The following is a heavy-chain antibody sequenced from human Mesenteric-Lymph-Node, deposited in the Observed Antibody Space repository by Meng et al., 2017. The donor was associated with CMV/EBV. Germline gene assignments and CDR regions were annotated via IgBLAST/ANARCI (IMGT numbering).Heavy chain of an antibody. CDR1: GGSFNTYY. J-gene: IGHJ6*02. CDR2: IYYSGST. CDR3: ARSGYSSSWYGGMDV. D-gene: IGHD6-13*01. Sequence: SETLSLTCTVSGGSFNTYYWSWIRQPPGKGLEWIGYIYYSGSTNYNPSLKSRVTISVDTSKNQFSLKLTSVTAADTAVYYCARSGYSSSWYGGMDVWGQGTTVTVSS. V-gene: IGHV4-59*01.